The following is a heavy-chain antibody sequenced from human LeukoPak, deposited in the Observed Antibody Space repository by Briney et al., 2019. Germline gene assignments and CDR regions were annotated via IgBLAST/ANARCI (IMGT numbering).Heavy chain of an antibody. CDR2: IIPILGIA. V-gene: IGHV1-69*04. CDR1: GGTFSSYA. J-gene: IGHJ5*02. Sequence: SVKVSCKASGGTFSSYAISWVRQAPGQGLEWMGSIIPILGIANYAQKFQGRVTITADKSTSTAYMELSSLRSEDTAVYYCARLWTYYYGSGSLNWFDPWGQGTLVTVSS. D-gene: IGHD3-10*01. CDR3: ARLWTYYYGSGSLNWFDP.